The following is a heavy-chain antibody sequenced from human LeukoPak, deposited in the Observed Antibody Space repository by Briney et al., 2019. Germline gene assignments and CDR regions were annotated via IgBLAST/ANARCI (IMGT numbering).Heavy chain of an antibody. V-gene: IGHV4-59*05. CDR2: IYYSGST. Sequence: SETLSLTCTVSGGSISSYYWSWIRQPPGKGLEWIGSIYYSGSTYYNPSLKSRVTISVDTSKNQFSLKLSSVTAADTAVYYCASHPNYYDSSGLWGQGTLVTVSS. J-gene: IGHJ4*02. D-gene: IGHD3-22*01. CDR3: ASHPNYYDSSGL. CDR1: GGSISSYY.